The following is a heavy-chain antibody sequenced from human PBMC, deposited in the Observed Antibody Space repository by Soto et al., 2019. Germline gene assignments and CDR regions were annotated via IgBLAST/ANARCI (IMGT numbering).Heavy chain of an antibody. CDR3: VKAAQTRFNWNDLGNWFDP. CDR2: IIPIFGIP. D-gene: IGHD1-1*01. CDR1: GGTFSSYA. Sequence: QVQLVQSGAEVKKPGSSVKVSCKESGGTFSSYAIAWVRQAPGQGLEWMGGIIPIFGIPNYAQKFQGRVAITADESTNTAYMELSSLRSDDTAVYYCVKAAQTRFNWNDLGNWFDPWGQGTLVTVSS. V-gene: IGHV1-69*01. J-gene: IGHJ5*02.